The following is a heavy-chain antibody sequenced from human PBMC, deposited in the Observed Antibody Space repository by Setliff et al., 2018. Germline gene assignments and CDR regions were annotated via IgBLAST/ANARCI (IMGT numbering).Heavy chain of an antibody. V-gene: IGHV3-11*04. J-gene: IGHJ4*02. CDR2: ISGNGITI. D-gene: IGHD2-21*02. Sequence: LSLTCAVYGDSFSDYYWSWIRQPPGKGLEWISKISGNGITIYYADSVKGRFTISRDNAKNSLYLQMNSLRAEDTAVYYCARDSFGVVVTAIDYWGQGTLVTVSS. CDR3: ARDSFGVVVTAIDY. CDR1: GDSFSDYY.